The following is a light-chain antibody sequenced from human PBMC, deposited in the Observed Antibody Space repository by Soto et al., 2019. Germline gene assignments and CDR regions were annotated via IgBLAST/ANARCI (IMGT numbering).Light chain of an antibody. Sequence: QSALTQPASVSGSPGQSITISCTGTSSDVGGYNYVSWYQQHPGKAPKLMIYEVGNRPSGVSYRFSGSKSGNSASLTISGLQTDDEADYYCCSYAGTYSWVFGGGTKLTVL. CDR2: EVG. J-gene: IGLJ3*02. CDR1: SSDVGGYNY. CDR3: CSYAGTYSWV. V-gene: IGLV2-14*01.